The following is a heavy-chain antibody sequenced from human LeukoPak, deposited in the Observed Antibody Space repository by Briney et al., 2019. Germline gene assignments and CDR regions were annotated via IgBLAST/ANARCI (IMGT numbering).Heavy chain of an antibody. CDR3: ARGHTRITMLRGSRSAYYFDY. V-gene: IGHV4-34*01. CDR2: INHSVGT. Sequence: PSETLSPTCPVYSGSFSGYYWSWIRQPPGKGLEWIGEINHSVGTNYNPSLKSRVTMSLDTSKNQFSLKLSSVTAADTAVYYCARGHTRITMLRGSRSAYYFDYWGQGTLVTVSS. CDR1: SGSFSGYY. D-gene: IGHD3-10*01. J-gene: IGHJ4*02.